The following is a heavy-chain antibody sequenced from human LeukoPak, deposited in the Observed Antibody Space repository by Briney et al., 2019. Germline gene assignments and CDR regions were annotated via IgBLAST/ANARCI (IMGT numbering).Heavy chain of an antibody. Sequence: ASVKVSCKASGYTFTGYYMHWVRQAPGQGLEWMGWINPNSGGTNYAQKFQGRVTMTRDTSISTAYMELSRLRSDDTAVYYCARDFKKDSNGWYLNYWGQGTLVTVSS. CDR3: ARDFKKDSNGWYLNY. CDR1: GYTFTGYY. J-gene: IGHJ4*02. V-gene: IGHV1-2*02. CDR2: INPNSGGT. D-gene: IGHD6-19*01.